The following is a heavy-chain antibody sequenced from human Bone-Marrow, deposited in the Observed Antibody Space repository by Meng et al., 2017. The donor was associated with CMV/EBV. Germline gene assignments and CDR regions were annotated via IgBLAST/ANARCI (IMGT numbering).Heavy chain of an antibody. J-gene: IGHJ6*02. CDR3: ARIHYYYGMDV. CDR1: GFTFSSYD. V-gene: IGHV3-13*01. Sequence: GESPKISCAASGFTFSSYDMHWVRQATGKGLEWVSAIGTAGDTYYPGSVKGRFTISRENAKNSLYLQMNSLRAGDTAVYYCARIHYYYGMDVWGQGTTVTVSS. CDR2: IGTAGDT.